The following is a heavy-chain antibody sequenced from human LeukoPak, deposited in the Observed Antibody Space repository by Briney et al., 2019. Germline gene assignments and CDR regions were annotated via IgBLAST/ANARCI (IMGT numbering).Heavy chain of an antibody. CDR1: GGSIGYSTYY. V-gene: IGHV4-39*01. CDR2: IYYSGAT. Sequence: SETLSLTCTVSGGSIGYSTYYWGWIRQPPGKGLEWIGSIYYSGATYYNPSLKSRVTISVDTSKNLFSLKLSSVTAADTTVYYCARHAVFGSYTTSWYVDSWGQGTLVTVSS. CDR3: ARHAVFGSYTTSWYVDS. J-gene: IGHJ5*01. D-gene: IGHD6-13*01.